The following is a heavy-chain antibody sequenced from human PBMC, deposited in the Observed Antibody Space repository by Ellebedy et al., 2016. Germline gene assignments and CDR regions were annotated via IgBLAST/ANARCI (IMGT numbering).Heavy chain of an antibody. CDR1: GFTFSNAW. CDR3: TTVYRYNYDSA. Sequence: GGSLRLSCAASGFTFSNAWMNWVRQAPGKGLEWVGRIKSKTDGGAADYAAPVKGRFTISRDDSKNTLSLQMNSLKTEDTAVYFCTTVYRYNYDSAWGQGTLVTVSS. CDR2: IKSKTDGGAA. V-gene: IGHV3-15*01. J-gene: IGHJ5*02. D-gene: IGHD5-18*01.